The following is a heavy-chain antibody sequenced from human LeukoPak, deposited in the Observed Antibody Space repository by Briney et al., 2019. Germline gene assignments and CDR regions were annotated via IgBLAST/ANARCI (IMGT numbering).Heavy chain of an antibody. Sequence: GGSLRLSCAASGFTFNTYWMSWVRQGPGKGLEWVGNIKQDGSEKNYMDSVKGRFTISRDNFKNTLDLQMNSLRDEDTAVYYCARFTGHGDYDGGLDHWGQGTLVTVSS. CDR2: IKQDGSEK. CDR1: GFTFNTYW. D-gene: IGHD4-17*01. J-gene: IGHJ4*02. V-gene: IGHV3-7*01. CDR3: ARFTGHGDYDGGLDH.